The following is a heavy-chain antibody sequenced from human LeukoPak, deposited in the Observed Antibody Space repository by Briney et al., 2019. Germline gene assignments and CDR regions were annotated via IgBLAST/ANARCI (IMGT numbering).Heavy chain of an antibody. CDR1: GFTFVNAS. CDR3: TTGNP. Sequence: GGSLRLSCLTSGFTFVNASMSWVRQAPGKGLEWVGLMKSKPEGGTTFYAAPVKDRFSISRDDSRNTLYLQMNSLTIGDTGVYYCTTGNPWGQGTLVTVSS. J-gene: IGHJ5*02. CDR2: MKSKPEGGTT. V-gene: IGHV3-15*01.